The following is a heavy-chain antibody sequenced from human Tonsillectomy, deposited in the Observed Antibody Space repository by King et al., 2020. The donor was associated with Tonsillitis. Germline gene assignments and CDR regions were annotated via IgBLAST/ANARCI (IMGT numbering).Heavy chain of an antibody. CDR3: VKFFTPGYRNYDNYFDF. J-gene: IGHJ4*02. V-gene: IGHV3-30*18. CDR1: GFTFSNYG. CDR2: ISFDGSNT. Sequence: VQLVESGGGVVQPGRSLRLSCAASGFTFSNYGMHWVRQAPGKGLEWVAVISFDGSNTYYADSVKGRFTISRDNSKNTLYLQMNSLRTEDTAVFYCVKFFTPGYRNYDNYFDFWGLGTLVTISS. D-gene: IGHD1-7*01.